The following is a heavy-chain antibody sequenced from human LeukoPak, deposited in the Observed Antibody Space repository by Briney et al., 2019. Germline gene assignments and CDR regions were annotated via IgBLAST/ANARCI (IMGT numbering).Heavy chain of an antibody. Sequence: GGSLRLSCAASGFTFSRYAMSWVRPAPGKGLEWVSAISGSGGSTYYADSVKGRFTISRDNSKNTLYLQMNSLRAEDTAVYYCAKADDSSGSFFDYWGQGTLVTVSS. CDR1: GFTFSRYA. V-gene: IGHV3-23*01. CDR2: ISGSGGST. J-gene: IGHJ4*02. D-gene: IGHD3-22*01. CDR3: AKADDSSGSFFDY.